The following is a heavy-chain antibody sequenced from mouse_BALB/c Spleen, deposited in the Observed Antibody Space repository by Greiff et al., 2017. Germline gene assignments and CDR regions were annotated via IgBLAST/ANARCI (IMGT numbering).Heavy chain of an antibody. J-gene: IGHJ2*01. Sequence: DVKLVESGGGLVQPGGSLRLSCATSGFTFTDYYMSWVRQPPGKALEWLGFIRNKANGYTTEYSASVKGRFTISRDNSQSILYLQMNTLRAEDSATYYCAREGDYYGSSYDYWGQGTTLTVSS. CDR2: IRNKANGYTT. CDR3: AREGDYYGSSYDY. V-gene: IGHV7-3*02. D-gene: IGHD1-1*01. CDR1: GFTFTDYY.